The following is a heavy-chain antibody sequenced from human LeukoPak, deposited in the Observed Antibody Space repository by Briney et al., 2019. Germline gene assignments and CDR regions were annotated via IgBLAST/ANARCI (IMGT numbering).Heavy chain of an antibody. D-gene: IGHD2-2*01. J-gene: IGHJ6*03. Sequence: SETLSLTCAVYGGSFSGYYWSWIRQPPGKGLEWIGEINHSGSTNYNPSLKSRVTISVDTSKNQFSLKLSSVTAADTAVYYCARHPSWDIVVVPAARDGEYYMDVWGKGTTVTVSS. CDR3: ARHPSWDIVVVPAARDGEYYMDV. CDR1: GGSFSGYY. V-gene: IGHV4-34*01. CDR2: INHSGST.